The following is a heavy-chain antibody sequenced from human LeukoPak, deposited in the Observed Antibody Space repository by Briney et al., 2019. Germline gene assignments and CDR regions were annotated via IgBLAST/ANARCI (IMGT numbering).Heavy chain of an antibody. J-gene: IGHJ6*02. D-gene: IGHD5-18*01. CDR3: ASAGGYGSGGYYYYGMDV. CDR1: GLTFSSYS. V-gene: IGHV3-21*01. Sequence: PGGSLRLSCAASGLTFSSYSMNWVRQAPGKGLEWVSSISSSSSYIYYADSVKGRFTISRDNAKNSLYLQMNSLRAEDTAVYYCASAGGYGSGGYYYYGMDVWGQGTTVTVSS. CDR2: ISSSSSYI.